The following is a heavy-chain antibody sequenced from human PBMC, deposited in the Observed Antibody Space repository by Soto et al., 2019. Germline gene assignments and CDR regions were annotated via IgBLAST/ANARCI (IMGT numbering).Heavy chain of an antibody. D-gene: IGHD3-22*01. CDR1: GFSLSTSGVG. J-gene: IGHJ3*02. CDR2: IYWDDDK. CDR3: ARSYYYDSSGPHDAFDI. V-gene: IGHV2-5*02. Sequence: VSGPTLVNPTQTLTLTCTFSGFSLSTSGVGVGWIRQPPGKALEWLALIYWDDDKRYSPSLKSRLTITKDTSKNQVVLTMTNMDPVDTATYYCARSYYYDSSGPHDAFDIWGQGTMVTVS.